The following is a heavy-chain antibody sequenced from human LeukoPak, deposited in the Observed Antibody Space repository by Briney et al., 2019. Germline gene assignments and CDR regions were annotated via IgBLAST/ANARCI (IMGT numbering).Heavy chain of an antibody. CDR2: INPSGGST. CDR1: GYTFTSYY. J-gene: IGHJ6*03. D-gene: IGHD2-2*01. CDR3: ARLLLWATYYYYYMDV. Sequence: ASVKVSCKASGYTFTSYYMHWVRQAPGQGLEWMGIINPSGGSTSYAQKFQGRVTMTRDTSTSTVYMELSSLRSEDTAVYYCARLLLWATYYYYYMDVWGKGTTVTVSS. V-gene: IGHV1-46*01.